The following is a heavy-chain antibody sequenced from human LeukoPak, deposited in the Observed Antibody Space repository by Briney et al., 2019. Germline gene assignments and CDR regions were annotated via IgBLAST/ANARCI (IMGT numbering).Heavy chain of an antibody. Sequence: SETLSLTCTASGGSTSSYSWSWIRQPQGKGLEWIGYIYSSGSTNYNPSLKSRVTISVDTSKNQFSLKLSSVTAADTAVYYCARHTSGSLDCWGQGTLVTVSS. J-gene: IGHJ4*02. D-gene: IGHD1-26*01. CDR3: ARHTSGSLDC. CDR1: GGSTSSYS. CDR2: IYSSGST. V-gene: IGHV4-59*08.